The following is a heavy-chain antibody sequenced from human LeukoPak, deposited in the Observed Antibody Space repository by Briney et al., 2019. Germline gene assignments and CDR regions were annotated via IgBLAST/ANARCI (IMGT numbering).Heavy chain of an antibody. Sequence: GESLKISCKGSGYSFTSYWISWVRQMPGKGLEWMGKIDPSGSSTSYPQKFQGRVAMTTDTSASTVYMELSSLGSEDTALYFCARDGVPGTYYFDLWGQGTLVTVSS. CDR2: IDPSGSST. J-gene: IGHJ4*02. CDR3: ARDGVPGTYYFDL. V-gene: IGHV1-46*01. D-gene: IGHD6-19*01. CDR1: GYSFTSYW.